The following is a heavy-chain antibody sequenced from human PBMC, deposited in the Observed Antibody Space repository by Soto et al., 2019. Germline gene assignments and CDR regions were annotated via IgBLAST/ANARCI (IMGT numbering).Heavy chain of an antibody. CDR2: INPNSGDT. Sequence: GASVKVSCKASGYTFTGYYMHWVLQAPGQGLEWMGWINPNSGDTKYAQKFQGRVTMTRDTSTRTAYMEVSRLTSDDTAVYYCARSLSTIGGRPDSWGQGTLVTVSS. CDR3: ARSLSTIGGRPDS. J-gene: IGHJ4*02. CDR1: GYTFTGYY. D-gene: IGHD6-6*01. V-gene: IGHV1-2*02.